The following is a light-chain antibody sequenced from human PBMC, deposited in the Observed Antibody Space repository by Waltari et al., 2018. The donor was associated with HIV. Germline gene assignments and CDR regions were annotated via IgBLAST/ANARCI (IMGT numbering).Light chain of an antibody. Sequence: SVLTQPPSASGTPGQRVTISCSGSTSNIGSNDVFWYQHLPGAAPKLLIHRNNQRPAGVPDRFPGSTSGTSAFLAISGLRSEDEADYYCVAWDDSLRGVVFGGGTKVAAL. J-gene: IGLJ2*01. CDR1: TSNIGSND. CDR3: VAWDDSLRGVV. CDR2: RNN. V-gene: IGLV1-47*01.